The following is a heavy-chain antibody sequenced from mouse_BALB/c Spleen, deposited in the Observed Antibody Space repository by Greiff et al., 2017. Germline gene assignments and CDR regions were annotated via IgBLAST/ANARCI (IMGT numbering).Heavy chain of an antibody. CDR2: IYPGNSDT. Sequence: EVQLQQSGTVLARPGASVKMSCKASGYSFTSYWMHWVKQRPGQGLEWIGAIYPGNSDTSYNQKFKGKAKLTAVTSASPAYMELSSLTNEDSAVYYCTRGGLRRLGGMDYWGQGTSVTVSS. J-gene: IGHJ4*01. V-gene: IGHV1-5*01. CDR1: GYSFTSYW. CDR3: TRGGLRRLGGMDY. D-gene: IGHD2-4*01.